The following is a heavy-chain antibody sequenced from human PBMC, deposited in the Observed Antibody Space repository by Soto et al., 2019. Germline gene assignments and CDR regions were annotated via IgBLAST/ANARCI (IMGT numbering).Heavy chain of an antibody. V-gene: IGHV3-30*01. CDR1: GFIFSNNA. CDR2: ISYDSSEI. J-gene: IGHJ4*01. CDR3: AIARVADSSLDH. D-gene: IGHD3-3*01. Sequence: LRLSCVGSGFIFSNNAMHWVRQAPGKGLERVAFISYDSSEIFYADSVKGRFTISRDNPKNTLFLHMNSPRADDTAVYYCAIARVADSSLDHWGRGVLVTVSS.